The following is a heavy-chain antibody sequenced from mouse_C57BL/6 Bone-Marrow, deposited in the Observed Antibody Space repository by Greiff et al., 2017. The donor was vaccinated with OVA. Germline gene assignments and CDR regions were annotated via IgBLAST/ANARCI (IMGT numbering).Heavy chain of an antibody. Sequence: DVMLVESGEGLVKPGGSLKLSCAASGFTFSSYAMSWVRQTPEKRLEWVAYISSGGDYIYYADTVKGRFTISRDNARNTLYLQMSSLKSEDTAMYYCTRATIVNYAMDYWGQGTSVTVSS. V-gene: IGHV5-9-1*02. J-gene: IGHJ4*01. D-gene: IGHD2-5*01. CDR3: TRATIVNYAMDY. CDR2: ISSGGDYI. CDR1: GFTFSSYA.